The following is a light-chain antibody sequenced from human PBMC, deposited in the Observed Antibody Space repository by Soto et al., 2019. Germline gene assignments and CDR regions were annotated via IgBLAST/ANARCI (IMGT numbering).Light chain of an antibody. V-gene: IGKV1-5*03. CDR3: QQYNSYSVT. J-gene: IGKJ4*01. Sequence: DIQMTQSPSTLSASVGDRATITCRASQSIDIWLAWYQQKPGKAPKLLICKASSLESGVPSRFSGSGSGTEFTLTISSLQPDDFATYYCQQYNSYSVTFGGGTKVEIK. CDR2: KAS. CDR1: QSIDIW.